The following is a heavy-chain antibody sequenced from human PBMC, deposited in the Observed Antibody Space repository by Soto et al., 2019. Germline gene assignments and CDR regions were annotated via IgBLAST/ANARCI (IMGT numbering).Heavy chain of an antibody. V-gene: IGHV4-61*08. CDR3: ARVSYYYDSSGNFDY. CDR2: IYYSGST. CDR1: GGYVSSGGCY. Sequence: PSETLCLTCTVSGGYVSSGGCYWSWIRQPPGKGLEWIGYIYYSGSTNYNPSLKSRVTISVDTSKKQFSLNLSSVTAADTAVYYCARVSYYYDSSGNFDYWGQGTLVTVSS. D-gene: IGHD3-22*01. J-gene: IGHJ4*02.